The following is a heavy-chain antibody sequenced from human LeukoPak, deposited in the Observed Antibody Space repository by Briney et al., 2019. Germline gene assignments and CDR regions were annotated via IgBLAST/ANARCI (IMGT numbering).Heavy chain of an antibody. Sequence: SETLSLTCTVSGGSISSYYWSWIRQPPGKGLEWIGYIYYSGSTNYNPSLKSRVTISVDTSKNQFSLKLSSVTAADTAVYYCARAVLRFFPYAFDIWGQGTMVTVSS. CDR2: IYYSGST. D-gene: IGHD3-3*01. CDR1: GGSISSYY. J-gene: IGHJ3*02. CDR3: ARAVLRFFPYAFDI. V-gene: IGHV4-59*01.